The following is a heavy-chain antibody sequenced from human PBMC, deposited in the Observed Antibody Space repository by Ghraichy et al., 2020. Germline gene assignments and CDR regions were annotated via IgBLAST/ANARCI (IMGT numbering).Heavy chain of an antibody. CDR3: AREGVGIYPNWFDP. J-gene: IGHJ5*02. Sequence: SVKVSCKASGGTFSSYAISWVRQAPGQGLEWMGGIIPIFGTANYAQKFQGRVTITADESTSTAYMELSSLRSEDTAVYYCAREGVGIYPNWFDPWGQGTLVTVSS. D-gene: IGHD5-12*01. V-gene: IGHV1-69*13. CDR2: IIPIFGTA. CDR1: GGTFSSYA.